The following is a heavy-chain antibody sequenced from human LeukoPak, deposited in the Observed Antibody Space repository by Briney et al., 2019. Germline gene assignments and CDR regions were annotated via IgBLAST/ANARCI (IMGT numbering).Heavy chain of an antibody. CDR1: GFTFRNYW. J-gene: IGHJ4*02. CDR2: IKEDGSET. Sequence: PGGSLRLSCAASGFTFRNYWMNWVRQAPGKGLECLANIKEDGSETYYADSVVGRFTISRDNAKNSLYLQMNSLRAEDTAVYYCAKLVVVTAPFDYWGQGTLVTVSS. CDR3: AKLVVVTAPFDY. V-gene: IGHV3-7*03. D-gene: IGHD2-21*02.